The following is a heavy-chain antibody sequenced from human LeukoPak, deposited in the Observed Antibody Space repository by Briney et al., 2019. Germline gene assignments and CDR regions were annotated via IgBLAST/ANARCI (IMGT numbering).Heavy chain of an antibody. CDR2: IYTSGST. J-gene: IGHJ4*02. D-gene: IGHD6-6*01. Sequence: SETLSLTCTVSGGSISSGSYYWSWIRQPAGKGLEWIGRIYTSGSTNYNPSLKSRVTISVDTSKNQFSLKLSSVTAADTAVYYCARGLEWVAARPGGVYYFDYWGQGTLVTVSS. V-gene: IGHV4-61*02. CDR1: GGSISSGSYY. CDR3: ARGLEWVAARPGGVYYFDY.